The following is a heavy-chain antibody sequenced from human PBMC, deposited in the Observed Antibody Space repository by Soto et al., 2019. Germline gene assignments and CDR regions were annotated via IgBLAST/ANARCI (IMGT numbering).Heavy chain of an antibody. J-gene: IGHJ6*02. CDR2: IIPIFGTA. CDR3: ASLLERPRYYGMDV. V-gene: IGHV1-69*13. CDR1: GGTFSSYA. D-gene: IGHD1-1*01. Sequence: GASLKVSCKASGGTFSSYAISWVQQAPGQGLEWMGGIIPIFGTANYAQKFQGRVTITADESTSTAYMELSSLRSEDTAVYYCASLLERPRYYGMDVWGQGXTVTVYS.